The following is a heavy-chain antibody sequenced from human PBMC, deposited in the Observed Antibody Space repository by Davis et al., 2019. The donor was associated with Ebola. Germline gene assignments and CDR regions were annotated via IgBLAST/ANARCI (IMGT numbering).Heavy chain of an antibody. D-gene: IGHD2-21*02. CDR2: ISSSGRII. V-gene: IGHV3-11*01. Sequence: PGGSLRLSCAASGFTFSDYFMTWVRQAPGTVLEWVSYISSSGRIIYYADSVKGRFTISRDNAKNSLFLQMNSLRPEDTAVYYCTRRVTATWGGNWFDPWGQGTLVTVSS. CDR1: GFTFSDYF. CDR3: TRRVTATWGGNWFDP. J-gene: IGHJ5*02.